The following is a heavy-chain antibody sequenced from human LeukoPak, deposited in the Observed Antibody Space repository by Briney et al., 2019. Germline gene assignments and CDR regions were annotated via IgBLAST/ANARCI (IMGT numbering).Heavy chain of an antibody. V-gene: IGHV3-23*01. D-gene: IGHD3-10*01. CDR2: ISGSGGST. J-gene: IGHJ6*02. CDR3: AKGSSGSYYSFHYGMDV. Sequence: GGSLRLSCATSGFTFSSYAMSWVRQAPGKGLKWVSAISGSGGSTYYADSVKGRFTISRDNSKNTLYLQMNSLRAEDTAVYYCAKGSSGSYYSFHYGMDVWGQGTTVTVSS. CDR1: GFTFSSYA.